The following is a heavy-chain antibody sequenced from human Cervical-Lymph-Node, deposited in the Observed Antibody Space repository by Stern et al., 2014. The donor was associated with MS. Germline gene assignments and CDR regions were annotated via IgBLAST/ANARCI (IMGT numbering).Heavy chain of an antibody. D-gene: IGHD2-2*01. CDR2: INPSLNVA. Sequence: QLVESGAEVKKPGSSVKVSCKASGGSLSTYTITWVRQAPGQGIEWIGRINPSLNVANYAQKFQSKLTITADKSTSTAYMEMSSLRSDGTAVYYCAGPAPLDWGQGTLVTVSS. V-gene: IGHV1-69*09. CDR3: AGPAPLD. CDR1: GGSLSTYT. J-gene: IGHJ4*02.